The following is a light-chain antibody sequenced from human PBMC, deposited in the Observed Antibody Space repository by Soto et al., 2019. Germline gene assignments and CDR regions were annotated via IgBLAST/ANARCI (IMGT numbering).Light chain of an antibody. CDR2: SAS. Sequence: EIVLTQSPGTLSLSPGERATLSCGASQSVSSSHLAWYQQKPGQAPRLLIYSASSRATGIPDRFSGSGSGTDFTLTISRLEPEDFAVYYCQRYGGFGQGTKVDIK. CDR3: QRYGG. J-gene: IGKJ1*01. V-gene: IGKV3-20*01. CDR1: QSVSSSH.